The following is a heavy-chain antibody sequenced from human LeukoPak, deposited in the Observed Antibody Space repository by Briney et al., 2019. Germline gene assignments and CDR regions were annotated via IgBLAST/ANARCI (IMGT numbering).Heavy chain of an antibody. D-gene: IGHD3-10*01. J-gene: IGHJ4*02. CDR2: IYYSGST. CDR3: ASDHTRGFDY. V-gene: IGHV4-39*01. Sequence: PSETLSLTCTVSGGSISSSSYYWGWIRQPPGKGLEWIGSIYYSGSTYYNPSLKSRVTISVDTSKNQFSLKLSSVTAADTAVYYYASDHTRGFDYWGQGTLVTVSS. CDR1: GGSISSSSYY.